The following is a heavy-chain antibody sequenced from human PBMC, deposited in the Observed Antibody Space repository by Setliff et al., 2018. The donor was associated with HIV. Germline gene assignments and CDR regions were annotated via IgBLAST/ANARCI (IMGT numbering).Heavy chain of an antibody. CDR3: ARESSSGWYNYFDY. J-gene: IGHJ4*02. CDR1: DASISTSNFL. V-gene: IGHV4-39*07. Sequence: PSETLSLTCTVSDASISTSNFLWGWIRQSPGKGLEWIGSPYYSSRTYYNPSLRSRVTISVDTSKNQFSLKLSSVTAADTAVYYCARESSSGWYNYFDYWGQGTLVTVSS. D-gene: IGHD6-19*01. CDR2: PYYSSRT.